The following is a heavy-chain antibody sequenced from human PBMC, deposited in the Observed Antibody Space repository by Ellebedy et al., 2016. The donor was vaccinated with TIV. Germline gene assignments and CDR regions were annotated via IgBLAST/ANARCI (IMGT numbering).Heavy chain of an antibody. CDR1: RVSISSGAYY. J-gene: IGHJ5*01. CDR2: INHRGIA. Sequence: MPSETLSLTCTVSRVSISSGAYYWSSIRQFSGKGLEWICYINHRGIAYYNPSLRSRATISIDTSNNEFFLNLPSATAADTARYYCVREGAYSNTFDSWGQGTLVAVST. CDR3: VREGAYSNTFDS. V-gene: IGHV4-31*03. D-gene: IGHD4-11*01.